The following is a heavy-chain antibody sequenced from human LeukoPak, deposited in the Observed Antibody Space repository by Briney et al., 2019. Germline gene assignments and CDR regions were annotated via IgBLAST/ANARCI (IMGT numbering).Heavy chain of an antibody. V-gene: IGHV4-39*01. CDR3: ARPRWGVNGPYAWYFDL. J-gene: IGHJ2*01. Sequence: SQTLSLTCIVSGGSMRSIDYHWGWIRQPPGKGLELIGNIFYSGSTHYNPSLKSRVSIAVDTSNNQFSLELRSVSAAYTAVYFCARPRWGVNGPYAWYFDLWGPGTLVSVSS. D-gene: IGHD2-8*01. CDR2: IFYSGST. CDR1: GGSMRSIDYH.